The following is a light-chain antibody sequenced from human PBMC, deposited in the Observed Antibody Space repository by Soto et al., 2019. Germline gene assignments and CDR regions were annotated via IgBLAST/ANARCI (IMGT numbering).Light chain of an antibody. Sequence: DIEMTQSPSSLSASVVDRVTITCQASQSISGSFNWYQQKPGKAPKLLIYGASTLQSGVPSRFSGSGSGTDYTLTISSLQPEDFATYYCQPSQRTPTFGQGTRLEIK. CDR3: QPSQRTPT. V-gene: IGKV1-39*01. CDR2: GAS. CDR1: QSISGS. J-gene: IGKJ5*01.